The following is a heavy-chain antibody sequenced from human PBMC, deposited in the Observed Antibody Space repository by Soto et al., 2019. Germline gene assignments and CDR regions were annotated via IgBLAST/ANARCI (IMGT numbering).Heavy chain of an antibody. D-gene: IGHD6-6*01. Sequence: ASVKVCCKDSGYTLTGYYMHWVRQATGQGLEWMGWINPNSGGTNYAQKFQGWVTMTRDTSISTAYMELSRLRSDDTAVYYCARLHSSSSLYYSDYWGQGTLVTVS. J-gene: IGHJ4*02. V-gene: IGHV1-2*04. CDR1: GYTLTGYY. CDR2: INPNSGGT. CDR3: ARLHSSSSLYYSDY.